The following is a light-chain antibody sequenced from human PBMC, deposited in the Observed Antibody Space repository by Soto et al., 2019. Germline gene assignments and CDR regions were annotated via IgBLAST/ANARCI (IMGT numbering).Light chain of an antibody. CDR1: SSDVGGYNY. V-gene: IGLV2-8*01. J-gene: IGLJ1*01. CDR2: EVN. Sequence: QSALTQPPSASGSPGQSVTISCTGTSSDVGGYNYVSWYQQHPGKVPKLMIYEVNKRPSGVPDRFSGSKSGNTASLTVSGLQAEDEADDYCTSYAGGNNIFGTGTKVTVL. CDR3: TSYAGGNNI.